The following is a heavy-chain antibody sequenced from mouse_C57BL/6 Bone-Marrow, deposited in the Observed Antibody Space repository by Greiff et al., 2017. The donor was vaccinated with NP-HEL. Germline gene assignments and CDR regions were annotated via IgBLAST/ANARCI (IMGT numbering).Heavy chain of an antibody. CDR1: GYAFSSYW. V-gene: IGHV1-80*01. CDR2: IYPGDGDT. Sequence: VQLVESGAELVKPGASVKISCKASGYAFSSYWMNWVKQRPGKGLEWIGQIYPGDGDTNYNGKFKGKATLTADKSSSTAYIQLSSLTSEDSAVYFCARSRYYSPVGGYAMDYWGQGTSVTVSS. D-gene: IGHD2-12*01. CDR3: ARSRYYSPVGGYAMDY. J-gene: IGHJ4*01.